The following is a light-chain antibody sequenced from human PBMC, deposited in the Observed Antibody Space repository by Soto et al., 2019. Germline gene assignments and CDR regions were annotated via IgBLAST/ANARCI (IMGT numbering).Light chain of an antibody. CDR2: EVT. Sequence: QSALTQPASVSGSPGQSITISCTGSSSDVGGHNYVSWYQQHPGKAPKLMIYEVTKRPSGVSNRFSGSKSGNTASLTISGLQAEDEADYYCSSYTFTSTLYVFGTGTNATVL. J-gene: IGLJ1*01. CDR3: SSYTFTSTLYV. CDR1: SSDVGGHNY. V-gene: IGLV2-14*01.